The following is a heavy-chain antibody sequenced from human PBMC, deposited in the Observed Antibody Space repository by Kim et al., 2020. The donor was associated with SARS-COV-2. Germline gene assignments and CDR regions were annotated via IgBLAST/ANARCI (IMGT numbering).Heavy chain of an antibody. D-gene: IGHD3-10*01. CDR3: ARAGSGSYNWLDP. V-gene: IGHV1-3*01. Sequence: ASVKVSCKASGYTFDTFSLYWLRQAPGQRFEWMGWINGGNGNTRYSQNFQGRVIFTRDTSATTAYMELTSLTFKDTAVYYCARAGSGSYNWLDPWGQGTL. J-gene: IGHJ5*02. CDR2: INGGNGNT. CDR1: GYTFDTFS.